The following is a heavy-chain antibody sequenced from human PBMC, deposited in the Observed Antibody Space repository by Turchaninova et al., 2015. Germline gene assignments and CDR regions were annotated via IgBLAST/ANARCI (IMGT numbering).Heavy chain of an antibody. CDR2: IKEDGSEI. CDR1: GFTLTNVW. D-gene: IGHD6-19*01. Sequence: EVQLVESGGGLVQPGGSLRLSFAASGFTLTNVWMHWVRQAPGKGLELVANIKEDGSEIYYVDSVKGRFTISRDNAKKSVYLQMNSLRAEDTAVYYCARAVGSGSAYWGQGTLVTVSS. J-gene: IGHJ4*02. CDR3: ARAVGSGSAY. V-gene: IGHV3-7*03.